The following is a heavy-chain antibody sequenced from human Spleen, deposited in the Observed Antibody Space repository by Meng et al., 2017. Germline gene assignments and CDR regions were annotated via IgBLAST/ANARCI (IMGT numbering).Heavy chain of an antibody. CDR2: VYYNGHT. V-gene: IGHV4-61*01. J-gene: IGHJ4*02. CDR3: ARGGGGGYTYGLAY. CDR1: GEPYRRGTNY. D-gene: IGHD5-18*01. Sequence: VTVQRSGPGQASLSETLSPGCRVSGEPYRRGTNYVTWIRQPPGKGLEWSGYVYYNGHTSYKPSLKSRVTISMDTSKRQFSLKLTSVTAADAAVYYCARGGGGGYTYGLAYWGQGILVTVSS.